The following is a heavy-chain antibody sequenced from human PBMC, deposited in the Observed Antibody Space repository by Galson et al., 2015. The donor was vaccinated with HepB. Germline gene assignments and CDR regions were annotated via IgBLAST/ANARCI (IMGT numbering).Heavy chain of an antibody. CDR3: AKDILRARYDSSGGFDY. Sequence: SLRLSCAASGFTFSSYAMSWVRQAPGKGLEWVSAISGSGGSTYYADSVKGRFTISRDNSKNTLYLQMNSLRAEDTAVYYCAKDILRARYDSSGGFDYWGQGTLVTVSS. CDR1: GFTFSSYA. V-gene: IGHV3-23*01. D-gene: IGHD3-22*01. CDR2: ISGSGGST. J-gene: IGHJ4*02.